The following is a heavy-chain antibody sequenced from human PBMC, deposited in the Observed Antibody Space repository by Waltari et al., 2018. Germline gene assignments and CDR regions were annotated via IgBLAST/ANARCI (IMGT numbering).Heavy chain of an antibody. CDR1: GGSISSGGYY. D-gene: IGHD3-22*01. CDR3: ARETYYYDSSGYYALILDY. V-gene: IGHV4-31*03. Sequence: QVQLQESGPGLVKPSQTLSLTCTVSGGSISSGGYYWSWIRQHPGKGLEWIGYIYYGGSTYYNPSLKSRVTISVDTSKNQFSLKLSSVTAADTAVYYCARETYYYDSSGYYALILDYWGQGTLVTVSS. CDR2: IYYGGST. J-gene: IGHJ4*02.